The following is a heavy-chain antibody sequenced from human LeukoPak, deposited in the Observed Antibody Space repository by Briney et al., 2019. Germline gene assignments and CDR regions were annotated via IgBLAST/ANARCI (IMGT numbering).Heavy chain of an antibody. CDR2: IYTSGST. Sequence: PSETLSLACTVSGGSISSGSYYWSWIRQPAGKGLEWIGRIYTSGSTNYNPSLKSRVTISVDTSKNQFSLKLSSVTAADTAVYYCARRVGSGSYGDNWFDPWGQGTLVTVSS. CDR3: ARRVGSGSYGDNWFDP. D-gene: IGHD3-10*01. V-gene: IGHV4-61*02. CDR1: GGSISSGSYY. J-gene: IGHJ5*02.